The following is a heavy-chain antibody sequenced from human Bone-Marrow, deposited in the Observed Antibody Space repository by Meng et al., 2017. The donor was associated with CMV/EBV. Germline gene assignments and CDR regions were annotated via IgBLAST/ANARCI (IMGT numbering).Heavy chain of an antibody. V-gene: IGHV4-34*01. D-gene: IGHD5-18*01. CDR3: ARAPRKVQLWLASRYFDL. Sequence: ESLKISCAVYGGSFSGYYWSWIRQPPGKGLEWIGEINHSGSTNYNPSLKSRVTITVDTSKNQFSLKLSTVTAADTAVYYWARAPRKVQLWLASRYFDLWGRGTLVTV. J-gene: IGHJ2*01. CDR2: INHSGST. CDR1: GGSFSGYY.